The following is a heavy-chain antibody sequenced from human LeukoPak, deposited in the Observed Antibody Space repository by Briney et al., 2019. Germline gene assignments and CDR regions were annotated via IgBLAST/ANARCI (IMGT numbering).Heavy chain of an antibody. V-gene: IGHV3-48*04. D-gene: IGHD2-8*01. Sequence: AGGSLRLSCTASGFTFGDYAMNWVRQAPGKGLEWVSYISSSSSTIYYADSVKGRFTISRDNAKNSLYLQMNSLRAEDTAVYYCARDTNGDGDYWGQGTLVIVSS. CDR2: ISSSSSTI. CDR1: GFTFGDYA. J-gene: IGHJ4*02. CDR3: ARDTNGDGDY.